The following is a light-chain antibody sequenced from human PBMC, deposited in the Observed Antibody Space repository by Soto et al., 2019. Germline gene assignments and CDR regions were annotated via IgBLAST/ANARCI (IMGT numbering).Light chain of an antibody. V-gene: IGKV1-33*01. Sequence: DIQMTQSPSSLSASVGDRVTITCRASQSISSYLNWYQQKPGKAPKLLMYAASSLQSGVPTRFGGSGSGTDFTFTISSLQPEDIATYYCQQYDNLPRTFGQGTKVDIK. CDR2: AAS. CDR3: QQYDNLPRT. J-gene: IGKJ1*01. CDR1: QSISSY.